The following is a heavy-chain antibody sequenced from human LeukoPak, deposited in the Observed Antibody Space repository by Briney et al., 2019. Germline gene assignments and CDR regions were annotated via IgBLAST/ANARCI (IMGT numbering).Heavy chain of an antibody. V-gene: IGHV3-23*01. CDR1: GFTFSSYA. Sequence: GGSLRLSCAATGFTFSSYAMSWVRQAPGKGLEWVSAISGSGGSTYYADSVKGRFTISRDNSKNTLYLQMNSLRAEDTAVYYCAKDQYDSGLFDYWGQGTLVTVSS. D-gene: IGHD3-22*01. CDR2: ISGSGGST. J-gene: IGHJ4*02. CDR3: AKDQYDSGLFDY.